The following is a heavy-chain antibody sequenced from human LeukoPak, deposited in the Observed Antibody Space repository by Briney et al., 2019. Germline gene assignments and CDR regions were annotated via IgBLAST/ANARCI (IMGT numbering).Heavy chain of an antibody. V-gene: IGHV3-74*01. CDR1: GLAFSAYK. CDR2: ISTDGYTT. Sequence: PGGSLRLSCAASGLAFSAYKMHWVRQAPRKGLVWVSRISTDGYTTDYADFVQGRFTISRDNSKNTLYLQMNSLRAEDTAVYYCARGPRRTAAIDYWGQGTLVTVSS. J-gene: IGHJ4*02. D-gene: IGHD6-13*01. CDR3: ARGPRRTAAIDY.